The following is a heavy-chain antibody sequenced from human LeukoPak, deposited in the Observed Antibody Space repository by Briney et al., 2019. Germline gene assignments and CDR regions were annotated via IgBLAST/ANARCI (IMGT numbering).Heavy chain of an antibody. CDR2: ISSSSSTI. D-gene: IGHD3-3*01. CDR1: GFTFSSYS. CDR3: ARNYDFWSGYYSY. V-gene: IGHV3-48*04. Sequence: PGGSLRLSCAASGFTFSSYSMNWVRQAPGKGLEWVSYISSSSSTIYYADSVKGRFTISRDNAKNSLYLQMNSLRAENTAVYYCARNYDFWSGYYSYWGHGALVTV. J-gene: IGHJ4*01.